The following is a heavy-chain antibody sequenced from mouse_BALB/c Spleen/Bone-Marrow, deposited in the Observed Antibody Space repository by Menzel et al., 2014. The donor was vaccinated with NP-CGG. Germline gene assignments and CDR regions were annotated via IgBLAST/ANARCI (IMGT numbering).Heavy chain of an antibody. Sequence: EVQLVESGGGLVQPGGSRKLSCAASGFTFSSFGMHWARQAPEKGLEWVAYISSGSSTIYYADTVKGQFTISRDNPKNTLFLQMTSLRSEDTAMYYCARDEDYAMDYWGQGTSVTVSS. J-gene: IGHJ4*01. V-gene: IGHV5-17*02. CDR2: ISSGSSTI. CDR1: GFTFSSFG. CDR3: ARDEDYAMDY.